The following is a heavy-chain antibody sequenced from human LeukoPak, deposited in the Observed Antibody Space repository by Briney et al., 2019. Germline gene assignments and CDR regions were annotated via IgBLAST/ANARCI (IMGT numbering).Heavy chain of an antibody. V-gene: IGHV1-69*05. CDR2: IIPIFGTA. J-gene: IGHJ3*02. D-gene: IGHD3-22*01. CDR3: AVYDSSGYYPGWYSFDI. Sequence: SVKVSCKASGGTFSSYAISWVRQAPGQGLEWMGRIIPIFGTANYTQKFQGRVTITTDKTTSTAYMELSRLRSEDTAVYYCAVYDSSGYYPGWYSFDIWGQGTVVTVSS. CDR1: GGTFSSYA.